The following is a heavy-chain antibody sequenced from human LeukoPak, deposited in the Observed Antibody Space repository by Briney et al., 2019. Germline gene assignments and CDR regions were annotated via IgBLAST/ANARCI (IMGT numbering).Heavy chain of an antibody. V-gene: IGHV3-7*01. CDR1: GFTFSSYW. CDR2: IKQDGSEK. J-gene: IGHJ6*02. CDR3: ARDIVVVVAATHYYYYGMDV. D-gene: IGHD2-15*01. Sequence: GSLRLSCAASGFTFSSYWMSWVRQAPGKGLEWVANIKQDGSEKYYVDSVKGRFTISRGNAKNSLYLQMNSLRAEDTAVYYCARDIVVVVAATHYYYYGMDVWGQGTTVTVSS.